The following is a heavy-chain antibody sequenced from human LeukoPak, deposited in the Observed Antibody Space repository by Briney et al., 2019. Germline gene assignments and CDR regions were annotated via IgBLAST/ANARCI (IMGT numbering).Heavy chain of an antibody. Sequence: ASVKVSCKASGYTFTSYAMNWVRQAPGQGLEWMGWISPNSGGTNYAQKFQGRVTMNRDTSISTAYMQLSRLRSDDTAVYYCARGGYSGYDSLLYYYYMDVWGKGTTVTVSS. D-gene: IGHD5-12*01. CDR2: ISPNSGGT. J-gene: IGHJ6*03. V-gene: IGHV1-2*02. CDR3: ARGGYSGYDSLLYYYYMDV. CDR1: GYTFTSYA.